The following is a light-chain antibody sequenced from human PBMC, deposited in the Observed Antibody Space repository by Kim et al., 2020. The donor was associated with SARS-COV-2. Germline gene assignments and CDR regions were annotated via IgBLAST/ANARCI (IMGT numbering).Light chain of an antibody. V-gene: IGKV1-39*01. CDR3: QQSYITPFT. J-gene: IGKJ3*01. CDR1: QGISSH. CDR2: AAS. Sequence: APVGHTVPLTCPTTQGISSHLTWYQQKPGRAPKLLISAASTLQGGVPSRFSGSGSETDFTLTISSLQPEDFATYFCQQSYITPFTFGPGTKVDIK.